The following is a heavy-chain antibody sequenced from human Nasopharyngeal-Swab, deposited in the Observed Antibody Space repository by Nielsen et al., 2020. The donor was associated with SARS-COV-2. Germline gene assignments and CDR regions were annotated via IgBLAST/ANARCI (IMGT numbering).Heavy chain of an antibody. Sequence: ASVKVSCKASGYTFTSYDINWVRQATGQGLEWMGWMNPNSGNTGYAQKFQGRVTMTRNTSISTAYIELSSLRSEDTAVYYCARRWGYCSSTSCYHYYYYYMDVWGKGTTVTVSS. J-gene: IGHJ6*03. CDR3: ARRWGYCSSTSCYHYYYYYMDV. CDR1: GYTFTSYD. CDR2: MNPNSGNT. V-gene: IGHV1-8*01. D-gene: IGHD2-2*01.